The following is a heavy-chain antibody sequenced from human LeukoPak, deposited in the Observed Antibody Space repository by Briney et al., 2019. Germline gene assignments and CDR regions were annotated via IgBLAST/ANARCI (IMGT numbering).Heavy chain of an antibody. Sequence: GASVKVSCKTSGYTFTSFGISWVRQVPGQGLEWMGWISANNGNTNYAQKLQGRVTMTTDTSTSTAYMELRSLRSDDTAVYCARASSWSGYSYWGQGTLVTVSS. V-gene: IGHV1-18*01. CDR1: GYTFTSFG. J-gene: IGHJ4*02. D-gene: IGHD3-3*01. CDR2: ISANNGNT. CDR3: ARASSWSGYSY.